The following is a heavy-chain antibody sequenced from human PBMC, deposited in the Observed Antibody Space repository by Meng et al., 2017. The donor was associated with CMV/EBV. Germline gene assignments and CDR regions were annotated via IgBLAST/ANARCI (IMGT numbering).Heavy chain of an antibody. Sequence: GESLKISCAASGFTFSAYAMHWVRQAPGKGLEWVAVISNDGINKYYPDSVKGQFTISRDNSKNTLYLQMNSLRTEDTAVYYCAREGVGGYCSSTSCYSVPGQNWGQGTMVTVSS. CDR3: AREGVGGYCSSTSCYSVPGQN. V-gene: IGHV3-30*04. J-gene: IGHJ3*01. CDR2: ISNDGINK. D-gene: IGHD2-2*01. CDR1: GFTFSAYA.